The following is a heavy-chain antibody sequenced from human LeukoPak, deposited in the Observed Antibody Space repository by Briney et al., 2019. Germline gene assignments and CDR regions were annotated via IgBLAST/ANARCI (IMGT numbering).Heavy chain of an antibody. Sequence: PGGSLRPSCEASGFTFDNYAMHWVRQAPGKGLEWVSGLSWNSGALGYADSVRGRFTISRDNAKNSLYLQMNSLTAEDTALYYCTKAESSTFYYGYFDSWGQGTLVTVSS. CDR3: TKAESSTFYYGYFDS. V-gene: IGHV3-9*01. CDR1: GFTFDNYA. J-gene: IGHJ4*02. D-gene: IGHD2-2*01. CDR2: LSWNSGAL.